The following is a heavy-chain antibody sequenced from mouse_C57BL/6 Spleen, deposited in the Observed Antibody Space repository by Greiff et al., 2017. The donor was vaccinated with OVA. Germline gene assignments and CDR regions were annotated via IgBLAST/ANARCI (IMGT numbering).Heavy chain of an antibody. V-gene: IGHV1-15*01. Sequence: QVQLKQSGAELVRPGASVTLSCKASGYTFTDYEMHWVKQTPVHGLEWIGAIDPETGGTAYNQKFKGKAILTADKSSSTAYMELRSLTSEDSAVYYCTRDDGYYGFAYWGQGTLVTVSA. CDR3: TRDDGYYGFAY. CDR1: GYTFTDYE. J-gene: IGHJ3*01. CDR2: IDPETGGT. D-gene: IGHD2-3*01.